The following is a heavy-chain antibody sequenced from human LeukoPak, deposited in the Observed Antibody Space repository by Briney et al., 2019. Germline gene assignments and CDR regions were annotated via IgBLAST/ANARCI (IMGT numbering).Heavy chain of an antibody. CDR1: GGSISTYY. CDR3: ARERASAGPHFEH. D-gene: IGHD6-13*01. CDR2: NYNRGTT. V-gene: IGHV4-59*01. Sequence: SETLSLTCSVSGGSISTYYSSWIRQPPGKGLEWIGYNYNRGTTNYNPSLKSRVTISVDRSKDQFSLSLTSVTAADTAVYYCARERASAGPHFEHWGRGILVTVSS. J-gene: IGHJ4*02.